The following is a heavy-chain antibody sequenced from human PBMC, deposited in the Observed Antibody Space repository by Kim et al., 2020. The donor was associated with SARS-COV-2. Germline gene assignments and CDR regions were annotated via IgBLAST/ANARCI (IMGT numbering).Heavy chain of an antibody. Sequence: NYAQKLQGRVTMTTDTSTSTAYMELRSLRSDDTAVYYCARVRAVAGPEDYWGQGTLVTVS. V-gene: IGHV1-18*01. D-gene: IGHD6-19*01. CDR3: ARVRAVAGPEDY. J-gene: IGHJ4*02.